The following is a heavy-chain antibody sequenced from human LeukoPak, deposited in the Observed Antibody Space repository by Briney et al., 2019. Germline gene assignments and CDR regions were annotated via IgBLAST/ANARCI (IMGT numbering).Heavy chain of an antibody. CDR1: GFTFSSYE. Sequence: GGSLRLSCAASGFTFSSYEMNWVRQAPGKGLEWLSYTTSSGGTIYYADSVKGRFTISRDNAKNSLYLQMNRLRDEDTAVYYCARVRAGYYCDNWGQGTLVTVSS. J-gene: IGHJ4*02. CDR2: TTSSGGTI. V-gene: IGHV3-48*03. CDR3: ARVRAGYYCDN.